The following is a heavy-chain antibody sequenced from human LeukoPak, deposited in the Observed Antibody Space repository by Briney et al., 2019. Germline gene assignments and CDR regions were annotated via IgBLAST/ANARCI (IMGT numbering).Heavy chain of an antibody. D-gene: IGHD2-15*01. CDR1: GFTFSNYD. J-gene: IGHJ6*02. V-gene: IGHV3-13*04. CDR3: ARGWSAVYGMDV. CDR2: IGTAGDT. Sequence: PGGSLRLSCAASGFTFSNYDMHWVRQATGKGLEWVSAIGTAGDTYYPGSVKGRFSISRENAKNSLYLQMNSLRAGDTAVYYCARGWSAVYGMDVWGQGTTVTVSS.